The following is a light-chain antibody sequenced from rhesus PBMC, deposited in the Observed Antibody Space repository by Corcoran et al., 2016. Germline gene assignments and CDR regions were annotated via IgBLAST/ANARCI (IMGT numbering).Light chain of an antibody. Sequence: DIQMTQSPTSLSASVGDRVTITCRASQGISDYLNWYQQKPGKAPRRLSYAASSLESGVPSRFSGSGSGTDCTLTISSLQPEDFAAYFCLQAYSTPYSFGQGTKVEIK. V-gene: IGKV1-36*02. J-gene: IGKJ2*01. CDR2: AAS. CDR3: LQAYSTPYS. CDR1: QGISDY.